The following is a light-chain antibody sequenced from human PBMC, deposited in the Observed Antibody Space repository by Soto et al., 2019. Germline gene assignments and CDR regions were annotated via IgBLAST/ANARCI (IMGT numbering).Light chain of an antibody. CDR3: QQRNNWPPPYT. Sequence: EIVLTQSPATVSLSPGERATLSCRASQSVSSYLAWYQQRPGPAPRLLIYDASTRATGIPARFSGSGYGTDFTHTISSLEPDDFAVYDCQQRNNWPPPYTFGQGTKLEIK. CDR2: DAS. J-gene: IGKJ2*01. CDR1: QSVSSY. V-gene: IGKV3-11*01.